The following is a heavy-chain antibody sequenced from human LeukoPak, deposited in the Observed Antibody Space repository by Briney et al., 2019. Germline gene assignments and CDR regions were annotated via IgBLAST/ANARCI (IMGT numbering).Heavy chain of an antibody. D-gene: IGHD3-10*01. CDR3: AKDPSSGFADGVAFDI. V-gene: IGHV3-23*01. Sequence: GGSLRLSCAASGFSFSYFAMSWVRQSPGKGLEWVAGINSGGGTTFYLDSVKGRFTISRDNPKTTLFLQMNNLRVDDTAVYFCAKDPSSGFADGVAFDIWGQGTRVTVSS. CDR2: INSGGGTT. CDR1: GFSFSYFA. J-gene: IGHJ3*02.